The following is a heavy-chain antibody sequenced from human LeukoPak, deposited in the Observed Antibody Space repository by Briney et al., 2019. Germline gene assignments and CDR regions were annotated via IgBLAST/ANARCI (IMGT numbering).Heavy chain of an antibody. CDR3: ARGIAVAGTYYYYYYYMDV. CDR1: GGSISSSSYY. V-gene: IGHV4-39*01. J-gene: IGHJ6*03. D-gene: IGHD6-19*01. CDR2: IYYSGST. Sequence: SETLSLTCTVSGGSISSSSYYWGWIRQPPGKGLEWIGSIYYSGSTYYNPSLKSRVTISVDTSKNQFSLKLSSVTAADTAVYYCARGIAVAGTYYYYYYYMDVWGKGTTVTVSS.